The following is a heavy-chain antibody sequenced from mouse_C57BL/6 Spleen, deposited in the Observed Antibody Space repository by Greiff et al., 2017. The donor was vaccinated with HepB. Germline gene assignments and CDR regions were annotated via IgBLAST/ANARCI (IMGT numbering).Heavy chain of an antibody. J-gene: IGHJ4*01. CDR2: IYPSDSET. V-gene: IGHV1-61*01. CDR3: ARARDGAMDY. Sequence: QVQLQQPGAELVRPGSSVKLSCKASGYTFTSYWMDWVKQRPGQGLEWIGNIYPSDSETHYNQKFKDKATLTVDKSSSTAYMQLSSLTSEESAVYYCARARDGAMDYWGQGTSVTVSS. CDR1: GYTFTSYW. D-gene: IGHD3-3*01.